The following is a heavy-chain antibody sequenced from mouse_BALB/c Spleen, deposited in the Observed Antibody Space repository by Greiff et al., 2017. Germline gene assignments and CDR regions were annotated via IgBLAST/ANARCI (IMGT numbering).Heavy chain of an antibody. Sequence: EVQLVESGGGLVQPGGSLRLSCATSGFTFTDYYMSWVRQPPGKALEWLGFIRNKANGYTTEYSASVKGRFTISRDNSQSILYLQMNTLRAEDSATYYCARDTGLMAMDYWGQGTSVTVSA. V-gene: IGHV7-3*02. CDR2: IRNKANGYTT. J-gene: IGHJ4*01. CDR3: ARDTGLMAMDY. D-gene: IGHD2-4*01. CDR1: GFTFTDYY.